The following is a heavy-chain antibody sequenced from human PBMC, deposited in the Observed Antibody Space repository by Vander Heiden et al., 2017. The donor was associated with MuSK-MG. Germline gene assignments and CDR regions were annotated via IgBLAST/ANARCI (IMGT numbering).Heavy chain of an antibody. J-gene: IGHJ6*02. Sequence: QVTVMESAPALVKPTEPLTLTCTFSRFSPSSSGLRVILIRQPPGKPLEGLARIGWDDAKFYSTSIKARISIAKDTYKYEVVLTMVSMDDVDTDTYLCARSNDYSDHYYLDVWGQGTTVTVSS. V-gene: IGHV2-70*04. D-gene: IGHD5-12*01. CDR3: ARSNDYSDHYYLDV. CDR2: IGWDDAK. CDR1: RFSPSSSGLR.